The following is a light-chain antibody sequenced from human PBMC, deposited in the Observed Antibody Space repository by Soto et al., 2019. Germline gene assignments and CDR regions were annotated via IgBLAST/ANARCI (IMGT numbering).Light chain of an antibody. CDR1: QSVNID. CDR2: IAS. J-gene: IGKJ3*01. V-gene: IGKV3D-15*01. CDR3: QQYNTWPFT. Sequence: EIVLTQSPATLSVSPGERATLSCRASQSVNIDLVWYQQKPGQAPKLLMFIASARDTGIPARFIGGGSETEFTLTISSLQPEDSAVYYCQQYNTWPFTFGPGTKVDIK.